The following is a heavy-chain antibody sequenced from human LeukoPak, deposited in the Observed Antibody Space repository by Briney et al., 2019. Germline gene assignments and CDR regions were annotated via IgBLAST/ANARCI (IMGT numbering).Heavy chain of an antibody. CDR2: IYPGNSET. D-gene: IGHD6-13*01. J-gene: IGHJ5*02. CDR3: ARYAGPSLTHNWFDP. V-gene: IGHV5-51*01. CDR1: GYAFSGYW. Sequence: GESLKISCQGSGYAFSGYWIGWVRQMPGKALEWMGIIYPGNSETRYNSSFQGQVTISADNSISTAYLQWSSLKASDTAMYYCARYAGPSLTHNWFDPWGQGTLFTVS.